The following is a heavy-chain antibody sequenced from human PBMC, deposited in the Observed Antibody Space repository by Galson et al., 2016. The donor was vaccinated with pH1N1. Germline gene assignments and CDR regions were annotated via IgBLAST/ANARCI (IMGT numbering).Heavy chain of an antibody. CDR1: GFSFSDYW. CDR2: IKQDGSEI. V-gene: IGHV3-7*01. Sequence: SLRLSCAASGFSFSDYWISWVRQAPGKGLEWVANIKQDGSEIYYVESVKGRCTISRDNAKNSVSLQMNSLRVEDTGVYYCVRAIGGAASYWGQGTLVTVSS. D-gene: IGHD6-13*01. CDR3: VRAIGGAASY. J-gene: IGHJ4*02.